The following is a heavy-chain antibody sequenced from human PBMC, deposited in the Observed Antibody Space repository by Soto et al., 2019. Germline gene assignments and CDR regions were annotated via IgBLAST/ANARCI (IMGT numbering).Heavy chain of an antibody. V-gene: IGHV4-39*01. CDR3: ASGSVGYLAWFDP. CDR1: GGSISSTSYY. CDR2: GYYTGST. J-gene: IGHJ5*02. Sequence: SETLSLTCTVSGGSISSTSYYWGWIRQPPGKGLEWIGSGYYTGSTYYNPSLKSRVTISVDTSENQFSLKLTSVTAADTAVYYCASGSVGYLAWFDPWGQGTLVTVSS. D-gene: IGHD6-13*01.